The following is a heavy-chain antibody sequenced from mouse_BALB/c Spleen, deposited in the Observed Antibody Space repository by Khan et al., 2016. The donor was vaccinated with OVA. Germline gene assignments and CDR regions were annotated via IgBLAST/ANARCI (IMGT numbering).Heavy chain of an antibody. J-gene: IGHJ4*01. D-gene: IGHD3-1*01. CDR2: IWAGGSK. CDR3: AKAPACYGMDY. CDR1: GFSLTDYA. Sequence: VELVESGPGLVAPSQSLSITCTVSGFSLTDYAVSWIRQTPGKGLEWLGAIWAGGSKYYNSVLKSRLSISKDNSKSQVFLKVNSLQTDDTDMYMCAKAPACYGMDYWGQGTSVTVSS. V-gene: IGHV2-6-5*01.